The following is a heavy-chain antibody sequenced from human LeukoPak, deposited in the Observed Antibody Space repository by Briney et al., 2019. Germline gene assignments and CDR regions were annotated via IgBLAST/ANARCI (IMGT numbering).Heavy chain of an antibody. Sequence: ASVKVSCKASGYTFTSYDINWVRQATGQGLEWMGWMNPNSGNTGYAQKFQGRVTMTRNTSISTAYMELSSLRSEDTAVYYCAKLPGRSVEMAPWGYFDYWGQGTLVTVSS. J-gene: IGHJ4*02. V-gene: IGHV1-8*01. CDR1: GYTFTSYD. D-gene: IGHD5-24*01. CDR2: MNPNSGNT. CDR3: AKLPGRSVEMAPWGYFDY.